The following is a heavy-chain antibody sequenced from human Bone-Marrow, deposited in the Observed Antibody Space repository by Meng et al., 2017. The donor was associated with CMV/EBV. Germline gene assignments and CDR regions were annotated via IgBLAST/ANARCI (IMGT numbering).Heavy chain of an antibody. CDR3: AKEGGSSWYPVGFYYYYGMDV. V-gene: IGHV3-30*04. Sequence: GESLKISCAASGFTFSSYAMHWVRQAPGKGLEWVAVISYDGSNKYYADSVKGRFTISRDNSKNTLYLQMNSLRAEDTAVYYCAKEGGSSWYPVGFYYYYGMDVWGQGTTVTVSS. D-gene: IGHD6-13*01. J-gene: IGHJ6*02. CDR2: ISYDGSNK. CDR1: GFTFSSYA.